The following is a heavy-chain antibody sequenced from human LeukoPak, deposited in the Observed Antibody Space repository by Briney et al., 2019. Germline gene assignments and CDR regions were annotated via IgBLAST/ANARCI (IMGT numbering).Heavy chain of an antibody. CDR3: ARGLPGYEFGLRGALFDS. CDR2: IYSGGST. V-gene: IGHV3-53*01. J-gene: IGHJ4*02. CDR1: GFTVSTNY. D-gene: IGHD3-10*01. Sequence: GGSLRLSCAASGFTVSTNYMSWVRQAPGKGLKWVSVIYSGGSTYYADSVKGRFTISRDNSKNTLYLQMNSLRAEDTAVYYCARGLPGYEFGLRGALFDSWGQGTLVTVSS.